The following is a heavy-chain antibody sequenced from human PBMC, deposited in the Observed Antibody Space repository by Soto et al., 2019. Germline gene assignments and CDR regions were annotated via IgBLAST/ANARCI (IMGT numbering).Heavy chain of an antibody. CDR1: GDSIRSSY. J-gene: IGHJ4*02. V-gene: IGHV4-59*01. CDR2: VYHSGTT. CDR3: ARDMSGGSSWYEFDS. Sequence: SETLSLTCIVSGDSIRSSYWSWVRQPPGRGLEWIGYVYHSGTTNSNPSLKSRVTISADTSKNLFSLKLISVTPADTAVYFCARDMSGGSSWYEFDSWGPGXLVTVSS. D-gene: IGHD6-13*01.